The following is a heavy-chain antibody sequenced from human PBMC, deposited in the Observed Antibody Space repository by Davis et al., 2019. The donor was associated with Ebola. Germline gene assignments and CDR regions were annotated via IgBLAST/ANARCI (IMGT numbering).Heavy chain of an antibody. D-gene: IGHD2-15*01. V-gene: IGHV3-30*18. J-gene: IGHJ6*04. CDR2: ISYDGNSH. Sequence: GGSLRLSCAASGFTFSSSGMSWVRQAPGKGLECVAVISYDGNSHFYADSVKGRFTISRDNSKNTMYLQMNSLRAEDTALYYCAKGGYCSGGSCYAYYYYGMDVWGKGTTVTVSS. CDR1: GFTFSSSG. CDR3: AKGGYCSGGSCYAYYYYGMDV.